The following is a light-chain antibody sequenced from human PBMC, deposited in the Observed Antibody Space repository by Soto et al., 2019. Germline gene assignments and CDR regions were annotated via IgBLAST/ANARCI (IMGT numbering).Light chain of an antibody. CDR1: QSISSY. J-gene: IGKJ4*01. Sequence: DIQMTQSTSSLSASVGDRVTITCRASQSISSYLNWYQQKPGKAPKLLIYAASSLQSGVPSRFSGSGSGTYLTLTISSLQLEDCATYYCQQSYSTPPLTVGGGTEVEIK. CDR3: QQSYSTPPLT. CDR2: AAS. V-gene: IGKV1-39*01.